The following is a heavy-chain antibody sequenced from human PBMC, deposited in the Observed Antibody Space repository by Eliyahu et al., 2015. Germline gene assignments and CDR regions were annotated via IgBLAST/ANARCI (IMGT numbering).Heavy chain of an antibody. CDR1: GGSISSYY. CDR3: AVGHYYYGMDV. J-gene: IGHJ6*02. D-gene: IGHD1-26*01. Sequence: QVQLQESGPGLVKPSETLSXXCXVXGGSISSYYWSWIRQPPGKGLEWIGYIYYSGSTNYNPSLKSRVTISVDTSKNQFSLKLSSVTAADTAVYYCAVGHYYYGMDVWGQGTTVTVSS. CDR2: IYYSGST. V-gene: IGHV4-59*01.